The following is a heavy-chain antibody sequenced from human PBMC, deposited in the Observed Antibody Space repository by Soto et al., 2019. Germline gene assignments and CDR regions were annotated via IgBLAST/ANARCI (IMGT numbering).Heavy chain of an antibody. J-gene: IGHJ4*02. CDR1: GGSVSSGSYY. CDR2: IYYSGST. Sequence: PSETLSLTCTVSGGSVSSGSYYWSWIRQPPGKGLEWIGYIYYSGSTNYNPSLKSRVTISVDTSKNQFSLKLSSVTAADTAVYYCARIEIAVAGTSAPYFDYWGQGTLVTVS. CDR3: ARIEIAVAGTSAPYFDY. V-gene: IGHV4-61*01. D-gene: IGHD6-19*01.